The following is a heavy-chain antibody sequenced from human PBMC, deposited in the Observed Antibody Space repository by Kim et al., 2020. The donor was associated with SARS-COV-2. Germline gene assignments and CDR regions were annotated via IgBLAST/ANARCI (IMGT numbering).Heavy chain of an antibody. CDR2: ISSSGSTI. J-gene: IGHJ4*02. Sequence: GGSLRLSCAASGFTFSSYEMNWVRQAPGKGLEWVSYISSSGSTIYYADSVKGRFTISRDNAKNSLYLQMNSLRAEDTAVYYCARDLTGWGPPDYWGQGTLVTVSS. V-gene: IGHV3-48*03. CDR1: GFTFSSYE. D-gene: IGHD3-9*01. CDR3: ARDLTGWGPPDY.